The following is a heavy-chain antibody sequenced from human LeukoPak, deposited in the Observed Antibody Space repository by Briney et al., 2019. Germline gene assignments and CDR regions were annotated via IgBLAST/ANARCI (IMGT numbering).Heavy chain of an antibody. CDR2: ICTTDT. CDR3: ARDGLAGNGVYYWFDS. J-gene: IGHJ5*01. D-gene: IGHD3/OR15-3a*01. CDR1: GFTFGIHS. Sequence: GGSVRLSCAASGFTFGIHSMSWVRQAPGKGLEGVSIICTTDTYSPASVKGRFPISRDNSKHTLYLQIDSLRAEDTAVYYCARDGLAGNGVYYWFDSWGQGTLVTVAS. V-gene: IGHV3-23*01.